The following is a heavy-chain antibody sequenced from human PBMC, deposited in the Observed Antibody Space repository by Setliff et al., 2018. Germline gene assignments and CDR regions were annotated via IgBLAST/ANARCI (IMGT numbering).Heavy chain of an antibody. J-gene: IGHJ4*02. CDR3: ARTLYDYDILTGPGYYFDY. CDR2: IYYSGST. D-gene: IGHD3-9*01. CDR1: GDSISSSNW. Sequence: KPSETLSLTCAVSGDSISSSNWWNWVRQPPGKGLEWIGSIYYSGSTYYNPSLKSRVTISVDTSKNQFSLKLSSVTAADTAVYYCARTLYDYDILTGPGYYFDYWGQGTLVTVSS. V-gene: IGHV4-4*02.